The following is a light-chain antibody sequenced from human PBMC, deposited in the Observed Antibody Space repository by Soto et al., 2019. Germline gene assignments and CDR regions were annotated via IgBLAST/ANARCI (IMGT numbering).Light chain of an antibody. Sequence: QAVVTQPPSASGTPGQRVTISCSGSGSNIGSNTVTWYQQLPGTAPKLLIHSDNERPSGVPDRFSGAKSGTSASLVISGLQSDDEADFYCGAWDDSLNGPVFGGGTKLTVL. V-gene: IGLV1-44*01. CDR3: GAWDDSLNGPV. CDR1: GSNIGSNT. CDR2: SDN. J-gene: IGLJ2*01.